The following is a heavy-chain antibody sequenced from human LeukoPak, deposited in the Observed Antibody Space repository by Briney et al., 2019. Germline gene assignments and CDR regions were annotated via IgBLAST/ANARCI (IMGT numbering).Heavy chain of an antibody. CDR2: IIPIFGTA. Sequence: SVKVSCKASGGTFSSYAISWVRQAPGQGLEWMGGIIPIFGTANYAQKFQGRVTITADESTSTAYMELSSRRSEDTAVYYCARDRTKVNYDFWSGSPLDYWGQGTLVTVSS. CDR3: ARDRTKVNYDFWSGSPLDY. CDR1: GGTFSSYA. V-gene: IGHV1-69*13. J-gene: IGHJ4*02. D-gene: IGHD3-3*01.